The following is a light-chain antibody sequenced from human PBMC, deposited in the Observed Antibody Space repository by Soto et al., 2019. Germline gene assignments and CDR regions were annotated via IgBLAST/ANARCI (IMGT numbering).Light chain of an antibody. J-gene: IGKJ1*01. V-gene: IGKV1-39*01. CDR2: TAS. Sequence: DIQMTQSPSSLSASVGDRVTITCRASQSISSYLNWYQQKPGKAPKLLIYTASSLQSGVPSRFSASGSGTDFTLTISSLQPEDFATYYCQQSYSSRPFGQGTKVEIK. CDR3: QQSYSSRP. CDR1: QSISSY.